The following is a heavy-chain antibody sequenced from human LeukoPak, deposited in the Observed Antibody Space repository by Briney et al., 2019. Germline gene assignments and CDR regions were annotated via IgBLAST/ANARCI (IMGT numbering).Heavy chain of an antibody. CDR2: IRYDGSNK. J-gene: IGHJ4*02. Sequence: PGGSLRLSCAASGFTFSSYGMHWFRQAPGKGLEWVAFIRYDGSNKYYADSVKGRFTISRDNSKNTLYLQMNSLRAEDTAVYYCAKDALVSSSWIDYWGQGTLVTVSS. D-gene: IGHD6-13*01. CDR3: AKDALVSSSWIDY. V-gene: IGHV3-30*02. CDR1: GFTFSSYG.